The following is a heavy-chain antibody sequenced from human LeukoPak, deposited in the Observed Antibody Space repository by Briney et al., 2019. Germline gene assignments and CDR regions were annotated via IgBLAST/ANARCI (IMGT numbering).Heavy chain of an antibody. CDR2: IYYTGST. CDR1: GGSVSDYY. D-gene: IGHD7-27*01. V-gene: IGHV4-59*02. J-gene: IGHJ4*02. CDR3: ASRKLGNDY. Sequence: ASETLSLTCTISGGSVSDYYWSWIRQSPGKGLEWIGYIYYTGSTSYNPSLKSRVTISADTSKNEFSLNLNSVTAADTAVYYCASRKLGNDYWGQGTLVTVSS.